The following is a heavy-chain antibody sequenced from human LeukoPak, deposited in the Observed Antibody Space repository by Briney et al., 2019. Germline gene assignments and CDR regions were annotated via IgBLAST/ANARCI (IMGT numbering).Heavy chain of an antibody. J-gene: IGHJ6*02. CDR3: ARHRVGYFYYYGMDV. CDR2: INHSGST. Sequence: PSETLSLTCAVYGGSFSGYYWSWIRQPPGKGLEWIGEINHSGSTNYNPSLESRVAISVDTSKNQFSLKLSSVTAADTAVYYCARHRVGYFYYYGMDVWGQGSTVTVSS. CDR1: GGSFSGYY. D-gene: IGHD3-22*01. V-gene: IGHV4-34*01.